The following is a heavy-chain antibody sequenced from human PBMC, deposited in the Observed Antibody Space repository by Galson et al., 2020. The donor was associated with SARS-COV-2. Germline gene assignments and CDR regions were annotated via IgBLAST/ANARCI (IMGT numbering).Heavy chain of an antibody. CDR3: AKRAEGRRSSEDY. D-gene: IGHD1-26*01. V-gene: IGHV4-59*08. CDR1: IGSMTSHY. CDR2: ISYDGST. Sequence: ETSETLSLTCAVSIGSMTSHYWSWIRQAPGKGLEWIGYISYDGSTTYNPSLKSRVTISIDTSKNQFSLRLTSVTAADTALYYCAKRAEGRRSSEDYWGQGTRVTVSS. J-gene: IGHJ4*02.